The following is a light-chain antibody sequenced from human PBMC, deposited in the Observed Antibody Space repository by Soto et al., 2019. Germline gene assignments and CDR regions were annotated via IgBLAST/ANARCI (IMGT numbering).Light chain of an antibody. Sequence: AILMTQSPSSLSASVGDRVTITCRASQGIRNDLGWYQQKTGKAPKLLIYAASSLQSGVPSRFSGSGSGTDFTLTISRLQPEDSATYYCLQDYNYPRTFGQGTKLEIK. CDR2: AAS. CDR3: LQDYNYPRT. J-gene: IGKJ1*01. V-gene: IGKV1-6*01. CDR1: QGIRND.